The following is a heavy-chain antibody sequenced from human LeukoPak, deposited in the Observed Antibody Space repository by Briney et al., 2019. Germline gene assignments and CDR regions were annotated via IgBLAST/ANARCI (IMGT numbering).Heavy chain of an antibody. Sequence: GGSLRLSCAASGFTFNSYAMSWVRQAPGKGLEWVSAISGSGGSTYYADSVKGRFTISRDNSKNTLYLQMNSLRAEDTAVYYCAKEITYSSSWYPFDYWGQGTLVTVSS. D-gene: IGHD6-13*01. J-gene: IGHJ4*02. CDR2: ISGSGGST. CDR3: AKEITYSSSWYPFDY. V-gene: IGHV3-23*01. CDR1: GFTFNSYA.